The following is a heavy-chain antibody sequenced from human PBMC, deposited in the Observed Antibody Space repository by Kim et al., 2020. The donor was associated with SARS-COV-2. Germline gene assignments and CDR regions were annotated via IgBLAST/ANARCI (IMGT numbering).Heavy chain of an antibody. CDR3: ARAPDYGDYYNWFDP. D-gene: IGHD4-17*01. Sequence: QKFQGRVTMTRTTSISTAYMALSSLRSEDTAVYYCARAPDYGDYYNWFDPWGQGTLVTVSS. J-gene: IGHJ5*02. V-gene: IGHV1-8*01.